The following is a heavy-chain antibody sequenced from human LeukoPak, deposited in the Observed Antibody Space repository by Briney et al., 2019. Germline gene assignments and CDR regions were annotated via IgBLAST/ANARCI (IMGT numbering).Heavy chain of an antibody. CDR3: ARGKDGYKRGYPLGFDY. J-gene: IGHJ4*02. CDR2: ISSSGSTI. CDR1: GFTFSDYS. V-gene: IGHV3-11*01. Sequence: PGGSLRLSCAASGFTFSDYSMTWIRQAPGKWLEWVSYISSSGSTIYYADSVKGRFTISRDNAKNSLYLQMNSLRAEDTAVYYCARGKDGYKRGYPLGFDYWGQGTLVTVSS. D-gene: IGHD5-24*01.